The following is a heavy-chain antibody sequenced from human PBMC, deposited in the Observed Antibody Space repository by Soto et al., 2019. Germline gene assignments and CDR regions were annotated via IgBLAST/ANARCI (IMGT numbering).Heavy chain of an antibody. CDR2: ISWNSGSI. CDR3: AKGAGYSYGLVYDY. V-gene: IGHV3-9*01. CDR1: GFTFDDYA. Sequence: GGSLRLSCAASGFTFDDYAMHWVRQAPGKGLEWVSGISWNSGSIGYADSVKGRFTISRDNAKNSLYLQMNSLRAEDTALYYCAKGAGYSYGLVYDYWGQGTLVTVSS. J-gene: IGHJ4*02. D-gene: IGHD5-18*01.